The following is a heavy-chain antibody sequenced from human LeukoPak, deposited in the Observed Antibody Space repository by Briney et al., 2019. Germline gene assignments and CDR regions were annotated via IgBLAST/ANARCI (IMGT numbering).Heavy chain of an antibody. V-gene: IGHV1-18*04. CDR3: ARGVVYGSGMVPFDY. CDR1: GYTFTSYG. Sequence: ASVKVSCKASGYTFTSYGISWVRQAPGQGLEWMGWVSAYNGNTNYAQKLQGRVTMTTDTSTSTAYMELRSLRSDDTAVYYCARGVVYGSGMVPFDYWGQGTLVTVSS. CDR2: VSAYNGNT. J-gene: IGHJ4*02. D-gene: IGHD3-10*01.